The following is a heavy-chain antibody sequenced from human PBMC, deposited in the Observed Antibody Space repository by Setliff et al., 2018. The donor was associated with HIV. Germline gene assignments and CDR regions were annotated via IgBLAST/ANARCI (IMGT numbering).Heavy chain of an antibody. CDR3: ARVPLIGSSGYYYGGAWFDP. J-gene: IGHJ5*02. Sequence: SETLSLTCTFSGVTSGDYYWTWIRQHPVKGLEWIGYIYSSGTKYYNPSLRSRVTVSVDTSKNQFSLRVNFVTAADTAVYYCARVPLIGSSGYYYGGAWFDPWSQGTLVTVSS. CDR2: IYSSGTK. CDR1: GVTSGDYY. D-gene: IGHD3-22*01. V-gene: IGHV4-59*12.